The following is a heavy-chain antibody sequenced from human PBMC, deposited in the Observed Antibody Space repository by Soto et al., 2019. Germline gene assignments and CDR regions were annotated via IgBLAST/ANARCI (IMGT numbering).Heavy chain of an antibody. D-gene: IGHD3-3*01. Sequence: GGSLRLSCAASGFTFSSYSMNWVRQAPGKGLEWVSSISSSSSYIYYADSVKGRFTISRDNAKNSLYLQMNSLRAEDTAVYYCARDAITIFGVVISNYFDYWGQGTLVTVSS. J-gene: IGHJ4*02. CDR1: GFTFSSYS. CDR2: ISSSSSYI. CDR3: ARDAITIFGVVISNYFDY. V-gene: IGHV3-21*01.